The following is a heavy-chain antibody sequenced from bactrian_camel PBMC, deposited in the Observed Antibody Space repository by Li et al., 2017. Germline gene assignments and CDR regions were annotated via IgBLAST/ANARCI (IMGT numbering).Heavy chain of an antibody. CDR3: ARSSGRYCLLKLRDFII. V-gene: IGHV3S53*01. J-gene: IGHJ4*01. Sequence: HVQLVESGGGSVQAGGSLRLSCAVSGDFDSRYCMGWSRQAPGKEREGVASIDSAGNTKYADSVKGRFTISQDNARETVYLQMNSLKPEDSAMYFCARSSGRYCLLKLRDFIIWGQGTQVTVS. CDR1: GDFDSRYC. CDR2: IDSAGNT. D-gene: IGHD3*01.